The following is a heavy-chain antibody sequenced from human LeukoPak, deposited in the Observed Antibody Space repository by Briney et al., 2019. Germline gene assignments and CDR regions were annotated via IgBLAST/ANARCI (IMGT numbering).Heavy chain of an antibody. CDR1: GDSVSNNSAA. Sequence: SQTLSLTCAISGDSVSNNSAAWNWIRQSPSRGLEWLGRTYYRSKWYNDYAVSVKSRITINPDTSKNQFSLQLNSVTPEDTAVYYCARISVAVAGDLGYYYGMDVWGKGTTVTVSS. CDR2: TYYRSKWYN. J-gene: IGHJ6*04. D-gene: IGHD6-19*01. V-gene: IGHV6-1*01. CDR3: ARISVAVAGDLGYYYGMDV.